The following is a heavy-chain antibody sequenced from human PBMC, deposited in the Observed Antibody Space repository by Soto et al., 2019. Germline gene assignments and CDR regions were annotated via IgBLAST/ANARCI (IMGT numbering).Heavy chain of an antibody. CDR3: TREARQWLVDY. D-gene: IGHD6-19*01. Sequence: GGSLRLSCTASGFTFCDYAMSWFRQAPGKGLEGVGFIRSKAYGGTTEYAASVKGRFTISRDDSKSIAYPQMNSLKTEDTAVYYCTREARQWLVDYWGQGTLVTVSS. CDR1: GFTFCDYA. V-gene: IGHV3-49*03. CDR2: IRSKAYGGTT. J-gene: IGHJ4*02.